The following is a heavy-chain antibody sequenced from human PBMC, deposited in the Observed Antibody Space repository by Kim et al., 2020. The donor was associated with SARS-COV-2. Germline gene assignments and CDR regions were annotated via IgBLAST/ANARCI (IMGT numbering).Heavy chain of an antibody. CDR3: ARGGFPDALDY. Sequence: TGYAEAVKGRFTNSRDNAKNTLYLQMDSLRAEDTAVYYCARGGFPDALDYWGQGTLVTVSS. CDR2: T. D-gene: IGHD3-10*01. V-gene: IGHV3-74*01. J-gene: IGHJ4*02.